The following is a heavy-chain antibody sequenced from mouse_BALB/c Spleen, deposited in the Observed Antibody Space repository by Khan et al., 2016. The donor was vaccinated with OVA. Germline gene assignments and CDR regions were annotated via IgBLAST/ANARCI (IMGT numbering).Heavy chain of an antibody. CDR2: IDPANGYT. CDR3: ARITYYDGSY. J-gene: IGHJ3*01. CDR1: GFNIKDTY. Sequence: EVELVESGAELVKPGASVKLSCTTSGFNIKDTYIHWVKQRPEQCLEWIGRIDPANGYTKFDPKFQGKATITTDTSSNTAYLQLSSLTSEDTAVYYCARITYYDGSYLGQGTLVTVSS. V-gene: IGHV14-3*02. D-gene: IGHD1-1*01.